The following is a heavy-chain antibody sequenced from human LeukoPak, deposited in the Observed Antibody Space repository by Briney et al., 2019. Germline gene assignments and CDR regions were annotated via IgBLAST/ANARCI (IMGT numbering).Heavy chain of an antibody. J-gene: IGHJ5*02. CDR2: ISSSSSYI. Sequence: GGSLRLSCAASGFTFSSYAMSWVRQAPGKGLEWVSSISSSSSYIYYADSVKGRFTISRDNAKNSLYLQMNSLRAEDTAVYYCARDTQLWSQNWFDPWGQGTLVTVSS. CDR1: GFTFSSYA. V-gene: IGHV3-21*01. CDR3: ARDTQLWSQNWFDP. D-gene: IGHD5-18*01.